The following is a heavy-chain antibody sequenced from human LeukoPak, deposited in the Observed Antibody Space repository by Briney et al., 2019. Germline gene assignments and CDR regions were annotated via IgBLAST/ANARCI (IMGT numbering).Heavy chain of an antibody. D-gene: IGHD6-19*01. J-gene: IGHJ3*02. CDR2: VNGSDVVT. CDR1: GFTFSNNA. V-gene: IGHV3-23*01. Sequence: GGSLRLSCVASGFTFSNNAMSWVRQAPGKGLEWVSAVNGSDVVTHYATSVRGRFTISRDNSKNTLYLEMNSLRADDTAVYYCAKDLYSSGWYNSLRDAFDIWGQGTMVTVSS. CDR3: AKDLYSSGWYNSLRDAFDI.